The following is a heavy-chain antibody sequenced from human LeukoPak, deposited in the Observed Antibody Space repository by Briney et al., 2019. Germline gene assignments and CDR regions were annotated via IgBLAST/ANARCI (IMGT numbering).Heavy chain of an antibody. D-gene: IGHD4-17*01. CDR2: IHSDGGST. CDR3: ARGTGYGVFDY. J-gene: IGHJ4*02. V-gene: IGHV3-74*01. CDR1: GISFSSSW. Sequence: GGSLRLSCAASGISFSSSWMHWVRNGPGKGREWVSRIHSDGGSTTYADSVRGRFTSSRENAKNTLYLQMNSLRAEDTAVYYGARGTGYGVFDYWGQGTRVTVSS.